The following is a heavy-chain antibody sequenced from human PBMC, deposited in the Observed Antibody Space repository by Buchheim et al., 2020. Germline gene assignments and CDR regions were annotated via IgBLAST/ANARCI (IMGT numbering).Heavy chain of an antibody. Sequence: QVQLQQWGAGLLKPSETLSLTCAVYGGSFSGYYWSWIRQPPGKGLEWIGEINHSGSTNYNPSLKSRVTISVDTSKNQFSLKLSSVTAADTAVYYCARGYSGYDFFRGSRSPPAARALDYWGQGTL. CDR3: ARGYSGYDFFRGSRSPPAARALDY. CDR2: INHSGST. V-gene: IGHV4-34*01. CDR1: GGSFSGYY. J-gene: IGHJ4*02. D-gene: IGHD5-12*01.